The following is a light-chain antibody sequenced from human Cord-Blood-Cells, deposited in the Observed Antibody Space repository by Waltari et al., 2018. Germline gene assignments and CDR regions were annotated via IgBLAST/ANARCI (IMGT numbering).Light chain of an antibody. CDR2: AAS. CDR1: QSISSY. J-gene: IGKJ4*01. CDR3: QQSDSTPPP. V-gene: IGKV1-39*01. Sequence: DIQMTQSPSSLSASLGDRVTITCPARQSISSYLNWYQQKPGTAPKRLIYAASRLQSGVPSRFSGSGSGTDFTLTISSLQPEDFATYYCQQSDSTPPPFGGGTKVEIK.